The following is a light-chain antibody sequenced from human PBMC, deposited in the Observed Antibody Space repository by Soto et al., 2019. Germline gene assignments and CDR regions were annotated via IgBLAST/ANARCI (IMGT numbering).Light chain of an antibody. CDR2: EVS. Sequence: QSALTQPASVSGSPGQSITISCTGTSRDVGGYNYVSWYQQHPGKAPKLMIYEVSNRPSGVSNRFSGSKSGNTASLTISGLQAEDESDYYCSSYTTSSTVVFGGGTKVTVL. J-gene: IGLJ2*01. CDR1: SRDVGGYNY. V-gene: IGLV2-14*01. CDR3: SSYTTSSTVV.